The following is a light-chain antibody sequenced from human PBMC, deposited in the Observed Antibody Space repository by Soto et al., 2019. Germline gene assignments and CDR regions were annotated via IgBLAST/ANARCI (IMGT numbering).Light chain of an antibody. V-gene: IGKV1-39*01. CDR1: QSISSY. J-gene: IGKJ3*01. CDR3: QQSYITPPGT. CDR2: AAS. Sequence: DIQMTQSPSSLSASVGDRVTITCRASQSISSYLNWYQQKPGKAPKLLIYAASSLQSGVPSRFSGSGSGTDFTLTISSLQPEDFATYYCQQSYITPPGTFGPGTKVDIK.